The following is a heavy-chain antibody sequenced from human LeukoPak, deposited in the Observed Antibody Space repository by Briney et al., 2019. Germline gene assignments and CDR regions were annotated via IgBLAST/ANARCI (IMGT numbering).Heavy chain of an antibody. CDR2: VFYSGST. Sequence: SETLSLTCTVSGGSISSSSYYWDWIHQPPGKGLEWIGSVFYSGSTYYNPSLKSRVTISVDTSKTQFSLKLSSVTAADTAVYYCARRRYCSGGSCYYFDYWGQGTLVTVSS. J-gene: IGHJ4*02. V-gene: IGHV4-39*01. CDR1: GGSISSSSYY. CDR3: ARRRYCSGGSCYYFDY. D-gene: IGHD2-15*01.